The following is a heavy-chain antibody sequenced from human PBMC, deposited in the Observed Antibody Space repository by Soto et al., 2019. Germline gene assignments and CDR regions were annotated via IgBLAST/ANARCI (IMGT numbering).Heavy chain of an antibody. Sequence: EVQLVDSGGGMVKPGGSLTLSCAASGFTFSNAWMSWVRQAPGKGLEWVGRIKSKTDGETTDYAAPVKGRFTISRDDLKNTMYLQMNSLQIEDTAVYYCTLHIVVVTSVHNYFNHRGQGTLVTVSS. CDR2: IKSKTDGETT. CDR1: GFTFSNAW. J-gene: IGHJ4*02. V-gene: IGHV3-15*01. D-gene: IGHD2-21*02. CDR3: TLHIVVVTSVHNYFNH.